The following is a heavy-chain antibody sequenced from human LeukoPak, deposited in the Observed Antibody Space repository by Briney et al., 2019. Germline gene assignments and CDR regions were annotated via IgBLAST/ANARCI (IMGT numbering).Heavy chain of an antibody. J-gene: IGHJ4*02. Sequence: GGSLRLSCAASGFTFSDYYMSWIRQAPGKGLEWVSYISSSSSYTNYADSVKGRFTISKDNAKNSLYLQMNSLRAEDTAVYYCARSRHEAGSKYYFDYWGQGTLVTVSS. V-gene: IGHV3-11*06. CDR2: ISSSSSYT. D-gene: IGHD6-13*01. CDR1: GFTFSDYY. CDR3: ARSRHEAGSKYYFDY.